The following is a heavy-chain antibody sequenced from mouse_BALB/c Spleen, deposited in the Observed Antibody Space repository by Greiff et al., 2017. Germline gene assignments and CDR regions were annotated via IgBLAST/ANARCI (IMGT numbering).Heavy chain of an antibody. Sequence: QVQLQQSGAELVMPGASVKMSCKASGYTFTDYWMHWVKQRPGQGLEWIGAIDTSDSYTSYNQKFKGKATLTVDESSSTAYMQLSSLTSEDSAVYYCARPGAPGYYAMDYWGQGTSVTVSS. CDR1: GYTFTDYW. V-gene: IGHV1-69*01. J-gene: IGHJ4*01. CDR2: IDTSDSYT. CDR3: ARPGAPGYYAMDY.